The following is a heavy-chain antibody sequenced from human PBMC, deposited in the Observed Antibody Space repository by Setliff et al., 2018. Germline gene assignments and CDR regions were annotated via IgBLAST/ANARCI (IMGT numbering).Heavy chain of an antibody. Sequence: GGSLRLSCAASGFTFDDYAMHWVRQAPGKGLEWVSGISWNSGIVAYADSVKGRFTISRDNAKNSLYLQMNSLRAEDMALYYCAKGYCSSTSCYVDYWGQGTLVTVYS. J-gene: IGHJ4*02. D-gene: IGHD2-2*01. V-gene: IGHV3-9*03. CDR1: GFTFDDYA. CDR3: AKGYCSSTSCYVDY. CDR2: ISWNSGIV.